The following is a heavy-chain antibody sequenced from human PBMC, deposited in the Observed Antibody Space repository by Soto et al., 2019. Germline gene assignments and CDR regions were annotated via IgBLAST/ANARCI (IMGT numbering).Heavy chain of an antibody. V-gene: IGHV3-33*01. J-gene: IGHJ6*02. CDR1: GFTFRSYG. D-gene: IGHD2-2*01. Sequence: QMQLVESGGGVVQPGRSLRLSCAASGFTFRSYGIHWVRQAPGKGLEWVALIWFDGSKKYYVDSVQGRFAVARDNSQNQLYLKMNSLRVEDTAVYYCARDRLVPYGYGMDVWGQGTTVTVSS. CDR2: IWFDGSKK. CDR3: ARDRLVPYGYGMDV.